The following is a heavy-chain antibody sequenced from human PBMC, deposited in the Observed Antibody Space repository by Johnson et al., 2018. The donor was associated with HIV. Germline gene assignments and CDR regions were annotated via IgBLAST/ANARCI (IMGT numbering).Heavy chain of an antibody. D-gene: IGHD4-23*01. CDR1: GFTFSNAW. Sequence: VQLVESGGGLVKPGGSLRLSCAASGFTFSNAWMSWVRQAPGKGLEWVGRIKTKTAGGTTDYAAPVKGRFTISRDDSKNTLYLQMNSLKTEDTAVYYCTTDYHVVFGGFDIWGQGTMVTVSS. CDR2: IKTKTAGGTT. V-gene: IGHV3-15*01. J-gene: IGHJ3*02. CDR3: TTDYHVVFGGFDI.